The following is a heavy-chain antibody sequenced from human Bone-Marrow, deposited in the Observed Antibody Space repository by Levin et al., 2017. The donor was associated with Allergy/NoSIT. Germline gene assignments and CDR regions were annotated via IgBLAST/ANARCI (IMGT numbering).Heavy chain of an antibody. CDR3: AHRAQGYYTGGRHYAAAVDGFDI. J-gene: IGHJ3*02. CDR1: GLSLSTSGVS. V-gene: IGHV2-5*02. Sequence: ESGPTLVKPTETLTVTCTVSGLSLSTSGVSVGWIRQPPQKALEWLALIYWDDDKRYSSSLKTRITITRDTSKNQVVLTMTNMDPADTGTFYCAHRAQGYYTGGRHYAAAVDGFDIWGQGTMITVSS. D-gene: IGHD2-8*02. CDR2: IYWDDDK.